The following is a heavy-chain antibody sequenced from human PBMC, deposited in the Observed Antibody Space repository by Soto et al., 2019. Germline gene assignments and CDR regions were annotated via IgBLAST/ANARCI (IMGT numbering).Heavy chain of an antibody. CDR3: TAGYCSGGSCYSVVY. Sequence: EVQLVESGGGLVKPGGSLSLSCAASGFTFSNVWMSWVRQAPGKGLEWVGRIKRRADGGTTDYATPVRGRFTVSRDDSKNTLYLQMNSLKTEDTAVYCCTAGYCSGGSCYSVVYWGQGTLVTVSS. J-gene: IGHJ4*02. D-gene: IGHD2-15*01. CDR2: IKRRADGGTT. CDR1: GFTFSNVW. V-gene: IGHV3-15*01.